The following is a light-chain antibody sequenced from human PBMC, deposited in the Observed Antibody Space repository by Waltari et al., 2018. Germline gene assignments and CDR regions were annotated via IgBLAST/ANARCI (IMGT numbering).Light chain of an antibody. CDR3: CSYAGSFTVI. J-gene: IGLJ2*01. Sequence: QSTLTQPASVAGSPGQSITISCTGTSSVVGSYKLVSWFQQHPGKAPTLMIYGVSKRPSGVSTRFSGSKSGNTASLTISGLQAEDEADYHCCSYAGSFTVIFGGGTKLTVL. V-gene: IGLV2-23*02. CDR2: GVS. CDR1: SSVVGSYKL.